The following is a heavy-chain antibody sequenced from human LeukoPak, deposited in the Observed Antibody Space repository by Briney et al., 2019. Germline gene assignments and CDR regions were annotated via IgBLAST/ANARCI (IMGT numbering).Heavy chain of an antibody. D-gene: IGHD3-22*01. CDR2: ISAYNGNT. Sequence: ASVKVSCKASGYTFTGYYMHWVRQAPGQGLEWMGWISAYNGNTNYAQKLQGRVTMTTDTSTSTAYMELRGLRSDDTAVYYCARLYYYDSGPAGYWGQGTLVTVSS. V-gene: IGHV1-18*04. J-gene: IGHJ4*02. CDR3: ARLYYYDSGPAGY. CDR1: GYTFTGYY.